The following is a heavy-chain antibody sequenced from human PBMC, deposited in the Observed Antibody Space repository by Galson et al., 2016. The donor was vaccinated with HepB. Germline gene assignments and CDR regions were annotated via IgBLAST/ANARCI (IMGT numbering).Heavy chain of an antibody. CDR1: GFTFSSYG. D-gene: IGHD2-2*01. J-gene: IGHJ2*01. CDR3: VRDISSSHFDL. V-gene: IGHV3-30*03. Sequence: SLRLSCAASGFTFSSYGMHWVRQAPGKGLEWVAAISYDGNNKYYADFVKGRFSISRDNSKSSLYLDMSSLRAEDTAVYYCVRDISSSHFDLWGRGTLVTVTS. CDR2: ISYDGNNK.